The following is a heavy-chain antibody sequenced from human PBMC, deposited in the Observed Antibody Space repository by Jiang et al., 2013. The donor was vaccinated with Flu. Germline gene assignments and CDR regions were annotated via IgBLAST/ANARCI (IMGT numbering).Heavy chain of an antibody. V-gene: IGHV3-48*02. Sequence: VQLLESGGGLVQPGGSLRLSCAASGFTFSSYSMNWVRQAPGKGLEWVSYISSSSSTIYYADSVKGRFTISRDNAKNSLYLQMNSLRDEDTAVYYCARDRAEGEIDYYYYGMDVWGQGTTVTVSS. CDR2: ISSSSSTI. CDR3: ARDRAEGEIDYYYYGMDV. D-gene: IGHD3-16*01. CDR1: GFTFSSYS. J-gene: IGHJ6*02.